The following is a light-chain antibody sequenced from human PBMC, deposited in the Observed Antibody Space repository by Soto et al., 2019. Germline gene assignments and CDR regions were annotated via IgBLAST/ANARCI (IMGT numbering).Light chain of an antibody. CDR1: SSDVGGHNY. CDR2: EVS. Sequence: QSALTQPASVSGSPGQSITISCTGSSSDVGGHNYVSWYQQYPGTAPKLIIYEVSNRPSGVSNRFSGSQSGNTASLTVSGLQAEDEADYYCSSYAGSSNVFGTGTKLTVL. V-gene: IGLV2-14*01. J-gene: IGLJ1*01. CDR3: SSYAGSSNV.